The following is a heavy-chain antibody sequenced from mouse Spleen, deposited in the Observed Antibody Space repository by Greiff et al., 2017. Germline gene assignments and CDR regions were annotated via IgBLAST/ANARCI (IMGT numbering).Heavy chain of an antibody. CDR1: GFTFSDFY. V-gene: IGHV7-1*01. Sequence: DVQLVESGGGLVQSGRSLRLSCATSGFTFSDFYMEWVRQAPGKGLEWIAASRNKANDYTTEYSASVKGRFIVSRDTSQSILYLQMNALRAEDTAIYYCARDAGIYYGDYGYAMDYWGQGTSVTVSS. CDR2: SRNKANDYTT. D-gene: IGHD2-13*01. J-gene: IGHJ4*01. CDR3: ARDAGIYYGDYGYAMDY.